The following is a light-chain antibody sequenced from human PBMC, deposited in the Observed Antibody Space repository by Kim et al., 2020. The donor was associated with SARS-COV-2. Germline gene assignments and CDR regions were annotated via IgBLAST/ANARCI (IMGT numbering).Light chain of an antibody. CDR2: GAS. J-gene: IGKJ1*01. CDR3: QQYGSSWT. V-gene: IGKV3-20*01. CDR1: QSVYSNY. Sequence: EIVLTQSPGTLSLSPGERATLSCRASQSVYSNYLAWYLQKPSQAPRLLIYGASSRATGIPDRFSGSGSGTDFTLTINRLQPDDFAVYYCQQYGSSWTFGQGTKVDIK.